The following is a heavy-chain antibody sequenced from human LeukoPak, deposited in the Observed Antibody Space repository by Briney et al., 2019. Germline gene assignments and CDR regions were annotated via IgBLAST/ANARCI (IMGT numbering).Heavy chain of an antibody. V-gene: IGHV4-39*01. D-gene: IGHD3-22*01. Sequence: PSETLSLTCTVSGGSISSNTYYWGWIRQPPGKGLEWIGSIYYSGNTYYNPSLKSRVTISVDTSKNQFSLKLSSVTAADTAVYFCARILYDDSSGYSHYFDYWGQGTLVTVSS. J-gene: IGHJ4*02. CDR1: GGSISSNTYY. CDR3: ARILYDDSSGYSHYFDY. CDR2: IYYSGNT.